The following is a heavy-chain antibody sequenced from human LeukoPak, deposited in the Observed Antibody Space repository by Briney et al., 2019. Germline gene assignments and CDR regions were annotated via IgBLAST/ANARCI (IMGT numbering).Heavy chain of an antibody. D-gene: IGHD2-2*01. J-gene: IGHJ4*02. CDR2: ISGSGGST. CDR1: GFTFSSYA. Sequence: PPGGSLRLSCAPSGFTFSSYAMSWVRQAPGKGREWVSAISGSGGSTYYADSVKGRFTISRDNSKNTLYLQMNSLRAEDTAVYYCANEDCSSTSCYFSFDYWGQGTLVTVSS. V-gene: IGHV3-23*01. CDR3: ANEDCSSTSCYFSFDY.